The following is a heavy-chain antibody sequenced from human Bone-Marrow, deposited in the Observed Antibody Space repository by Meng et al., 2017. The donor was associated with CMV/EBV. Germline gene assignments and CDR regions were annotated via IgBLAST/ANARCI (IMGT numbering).Heavy chain of an antibody. D-gene: IGHD3-22*01. CDR2: IYYSGST. J-gene: IGHJ4*02. CDR1: GGSISSYY. V-gene: IGHV4-59*01. CDR3: AREVYDSSNYYYRFDY. Sequence: SETLSLTCTVSGGSISSYYWSWIRQPPGKGLEWIGYIYYSGSTNHNPSLKSRVTISVDTSKNQFSLKLSSVTAADTAVYYCAREVYDSSNYYYRFDYWGQGTLVTVSS.